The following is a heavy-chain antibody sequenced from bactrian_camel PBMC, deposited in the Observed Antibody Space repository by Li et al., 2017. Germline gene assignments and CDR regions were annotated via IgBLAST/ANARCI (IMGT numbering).Heavy chain of an antibody. CDR1: GFTFSNYY. CDR3: AVRYGLGAKRGGYNY. J-gene: IGHJ4*01. V-gene: IGHV3-2*01. CDR2: IYTGGGST. D-gene: IGHD3*01. Sequence: HVQLVESGGALVQPGGSLRLSCAASGFTFSNYYVSWVRQAPGKGLEWVSSIYTGGGSTFYTDSVKGRFTISRDNAKDMVYLQMNSLKSEDTALYYCAVRYGLGAKRGGYNYWGQGTQVTVS.